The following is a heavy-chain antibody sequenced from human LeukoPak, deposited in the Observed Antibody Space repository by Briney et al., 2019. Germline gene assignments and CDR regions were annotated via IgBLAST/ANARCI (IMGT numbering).Heavy chain of an antibody. CDR3: ARLPQLYYYGSGSYYNY. D-gene: IGHD3-10*01. V-gene: IGHV4-34*01. CDR2: INHSGST. J-gene: IGHJ4*02. Sequence: SETLSLTCAVYGGSFSGYYWSWIRQPPGKGLEWIGEINHSGSTNYNPSLKSRVTISVDTSKNQFSLKLSSVTAADTAVYYRARLPQLYYYGSGSYYNYWGQGTLVTVSS. CDR1: GGSFSGYY.